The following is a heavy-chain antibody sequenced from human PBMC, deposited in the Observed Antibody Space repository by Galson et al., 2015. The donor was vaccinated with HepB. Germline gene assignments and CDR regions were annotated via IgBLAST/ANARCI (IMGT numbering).Heavy chain of an antibody. V-gene: IGHV3-30-3*01. D-gene: IGHD3-3*01. CDR3: ARDLGELRFLEWLLWLQGYGMDV. J-gene: IGHJ6*02. Sequence: SLRLSCAASGFTFSSYAMHWVRQAPGKGLEWVAVISYDGSNKYYADSVKGRFTISRDNSKNTLYLQMNSLRAEDTAVYYCARDLGELRFLEWLLWLQGYGMDVWGQGTTVTVSS. CDR2: ISYDGSNK. CDR1: GFTFSSYA.